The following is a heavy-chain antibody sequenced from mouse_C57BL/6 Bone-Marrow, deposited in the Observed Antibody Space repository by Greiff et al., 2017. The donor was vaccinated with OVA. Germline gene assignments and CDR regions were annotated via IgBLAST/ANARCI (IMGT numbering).Heavy chain of an antibody. CDR3: AREEECYGSIDY. V-gene: IGHV1-69*01. Sequence: QVQLQQPGAELVMPGASVKLSCKASGYTFTSYWMHWVKQRPGQGLEWIGEIDPSDSYTNYNQKFKGKSTLTVDKSSSTAYMQLSSLTSEDSAVYYCAREEECYGSIDYWGQGTTVTVSS. D-gene: IGHD1-1*01. CDR2: IDPSDSYT. J-gene: IGHJ2*01. CDR1: GYTFTSYW.